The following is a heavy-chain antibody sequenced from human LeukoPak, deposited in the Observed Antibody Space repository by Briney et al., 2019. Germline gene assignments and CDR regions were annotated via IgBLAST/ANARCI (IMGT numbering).Heavy chain of an antibody. CDR3: AQIAAALGSSR. Sequence: SETLSLTCTVSGGSIGSSSYYWGWIRQPPGKGLEWIGSIYYSGSTYYNPSLKSRVTISVDTSKNQFSLKLSSVTAADTAVYYCAQIAAALGSSRWGQGTLVTVSS. J-gene: IGHJ4*02. V-gene: IGHV4-39*01. CDR2: IYYSGST. CDR1: GGSIGSSSYY. D-gene: IGHD6-13*01.